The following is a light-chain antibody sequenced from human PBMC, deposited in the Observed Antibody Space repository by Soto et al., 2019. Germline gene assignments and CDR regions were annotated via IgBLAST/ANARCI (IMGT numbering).Light chain of an antibody. CDR3: CSYAGRFIWL. Sequence: QPALAQPRSVSASPGQSVTIPCSGSSSDVGGYNLVSWYQQKPGEVPKVIIYDVFKRPSGVPDRFFGSKSGNTATLTISGLQGDDEADFHCCSYAGRFIWLFGGGTKVTVL. CDR1: SSDVGGYNL. J-gene: IGLJ3*02. CDR2: DVF. V-gene: IGLV2-11*01.